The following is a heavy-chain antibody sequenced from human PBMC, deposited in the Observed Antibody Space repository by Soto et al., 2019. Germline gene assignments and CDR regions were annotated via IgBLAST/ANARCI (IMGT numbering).Heavy chain of an antibody. V-gene: IGHV1-18*04. CDR3: ATSYDTGFDP. J-gene: IGHJ5*02. CDR1: GYSFSTYD. CDR2: ISPNKGKR. D-gene: IGHD3-9*01. Sequence: QPQLEQSGAEMREPGASVKLSCKASGYSFSTYDISWLRQAPGKGLEWMGVISPNKGKRNFAWKFLDRVIMTTDTSSNTAYMEMESLRYDDTAIYYCATSYDTGFDPWGHGTLVTVSS.